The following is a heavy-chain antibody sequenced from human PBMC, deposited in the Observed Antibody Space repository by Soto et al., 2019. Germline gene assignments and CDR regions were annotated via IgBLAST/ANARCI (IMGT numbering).Heavy chain of an antibody. Sequence: SEMQSDTRAVSGGNFIDYDWSWIRQHPGKGLEWIGEINHSGGTNYNPSLKSRVTISVDTSKNQFSLRLSSVTAADTAVYYCARERVDYTYYVLDFWDQGSTVTVSS. CDR2: INHSGGT. CDR3: ARERVDYTYYVLDF. V-gene: IGHV4-34*01. CDR1: GGNFIDYD. J-gene: IGHJ6*02.